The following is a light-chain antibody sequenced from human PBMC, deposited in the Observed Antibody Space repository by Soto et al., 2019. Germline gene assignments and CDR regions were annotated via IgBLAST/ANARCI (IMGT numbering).Light chain of an antibody. CDR1: SYNIGAGYD. CDR3: QSYDSSLSGYV. V-gene: IGLV1-40*01. CDR2: GNS. J-gene: IGLJ1*01. Sequence: QPVLTQPPSVSGAPGQRVTISCTGSSYNIGAGYDVHWYQQLPGTAPKLLSYGNSNRPSGVPDRFSGSKSGTSASLAITGLQAEDEADYYCQSYDSSLSGYVFGTGTKVTVL.